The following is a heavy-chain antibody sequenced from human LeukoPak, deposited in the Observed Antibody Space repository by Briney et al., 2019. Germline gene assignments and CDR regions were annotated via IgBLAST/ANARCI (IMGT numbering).Heavy chain of an antibody. CDR2: ISSSGATT. V-gene: IGHV3-23*01. CDR1: GFTFRSYA. D-gene: IGHD3-22*01. CDR3: AKDRPNYYDSSGHYYRRDGDY. J-gene: IGHJ4*02. Sequence: PGGSLRLSCAASGFTFRSYAMSWVRQGPGKGLEWVSAISSSGATTYYAGSVKGRFTISRDNSKNTLYLQMNSLRAEDTAIYYCAKDRPNYYDSSGHYYRRDGDYWGQGTLVTVSS.